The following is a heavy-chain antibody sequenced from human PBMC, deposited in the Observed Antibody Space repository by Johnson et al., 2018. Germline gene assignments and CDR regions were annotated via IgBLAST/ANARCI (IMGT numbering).Heavy chain of an antibody. J-gene: IGHJ6*03. CDR1: GFTFSKYG. Sequence: QVQLVQSGGGVVQPGRSLRLSCEASGFTFSKYGMHWVRQAPGKGLEWVAIISYHGTDRYYADSVKGRFTISRENSKNTLYLQMSSLRPEDTATYYCAKGATASVNRYYYMDVWGKGTTVTVSS. V-gene: IGHV3-30*18. CDR3: AKGATASVNRYYYMDV. CDR2: ISYHGTDR. D-gene: IGHD5-18*01.